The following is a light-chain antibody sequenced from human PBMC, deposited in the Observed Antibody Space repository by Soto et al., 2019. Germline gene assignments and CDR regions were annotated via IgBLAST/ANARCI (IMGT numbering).Light chain of an antibody. V-gene: IGKV3-20*01. CDR3: HQYDSSPLT. J-gene: IGKJ4*01. CDR2: GAS. CDR1: QSVSSSY. Sequence: EIVLTQSPGTLSLSPGSRATLSCRASQSVSSSYLAWYQQKPGQAPRLLIYGASSKATGIPDRFSGSGSGTDFTLTISRLEPEDFAVYYCHQYDSSPLTCGGGTKVEIK.